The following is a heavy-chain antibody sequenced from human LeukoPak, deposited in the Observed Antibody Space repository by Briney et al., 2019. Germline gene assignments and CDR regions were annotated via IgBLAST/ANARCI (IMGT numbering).Heavy chain of an antibody. CDR3: ARESGAFSPFGF. V-gene: IGHV4-4*02. J-gene: IGHJ1*01. CDR2: VHLSGAS. D-gene: IGHD1-26*01. CDR1: GGSILSTNW. Sequence: SGTLSLTCAVSGGSILSTNWWSWVRQPPGRGLEWIGEVHLSGASNYNPSLKSRVNMSIDKSRNQLSLELTSVTAADTAMYYCARESGAFSPFGFWGEGTLVPVSS.